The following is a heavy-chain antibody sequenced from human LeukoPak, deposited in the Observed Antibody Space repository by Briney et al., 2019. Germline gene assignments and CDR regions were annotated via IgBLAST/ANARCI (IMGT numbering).Heavy chain of an antibody. D-gene: IGHD3-3*01. V-gene: IGHV4-39*01. J-gene: IGHJ3*02. CDR2: IYYSGST. CDR3: ARQRADDFWSGYYPDAFDI. CDR1: GGCISSSSYY. Sequence: SSETLSLTCTVSGGCISSSSYYWGWIRQPPGKGLEWIGSIYYSGSTYYNPSLKSRATISVDTSKNQFSLKLSSVTAADTAVYYCARQRADDFWSGYYPDAFDIWGQGTMVTVSS.